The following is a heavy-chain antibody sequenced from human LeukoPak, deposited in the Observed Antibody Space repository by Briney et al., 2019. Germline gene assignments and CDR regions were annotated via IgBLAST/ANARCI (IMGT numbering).Heavy chain of an antibody. Sequence: WGSLRLSCAASGFTFSSYAMSWVRQAPGKGLEWVSAISGSGGSTYYADSVKGRFTISRDNSKNTLYLQMNSLRAEDTAIYYCAKNGDRGAYCTGGTCYPYFYYYMDVWGKGTTVTI. D-gene: IGHD2-15*01. J-gene: IGHJ6*03. CDR2: ISGSGGST. CDR3: AKNGDRGAYCTGGTCYPYFYYYMDV. CDR1: GFTFSSYA. V-gene: IGHV3-23*01.